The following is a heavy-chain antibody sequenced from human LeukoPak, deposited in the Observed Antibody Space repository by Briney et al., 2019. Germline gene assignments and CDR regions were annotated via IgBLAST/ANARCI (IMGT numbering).Heavy chain of an antibody. CDR2: ISASGGIT. D-gene: IGHD3-3*01. J-gene: IGHJ4*02. CDR1: GFTFSSSA. V-gene: IGHV3-23*01. Sequence: GGSLRLSCAASGFTFSSSAMSWVRQVPGKGLEWVSGISASGGITYYADSVRGRFTISRDNSKNTLYVQMNSLRAEDTAVYYCARISITIFGVVSVPADYWGQGTLVTVSS. CDR3: ARISITIFGVVSVPADY.